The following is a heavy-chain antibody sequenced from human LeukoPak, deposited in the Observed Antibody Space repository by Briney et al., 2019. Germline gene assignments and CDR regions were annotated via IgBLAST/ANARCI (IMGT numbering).Heavy chain of an antibody. CDR3: ARGPTQKQLWLLPGLDY. J-gene: IGHJ4*02. V-gene: IGHV1-8*01. CDR2: MNPNSGNT. Sequence: GASVKVSCKASGYTFSGYDVIWVRQATGRGLEWMGWMNPNSGNTGYAQKFQGRVSMTGDSSINIAYMELSSLISEDTAVYYCARGPTQKQLWLLPGLDYWGQGTLVTVSS. D-gene: IGHD5-18*01. CDR1: GYTFSGYD.